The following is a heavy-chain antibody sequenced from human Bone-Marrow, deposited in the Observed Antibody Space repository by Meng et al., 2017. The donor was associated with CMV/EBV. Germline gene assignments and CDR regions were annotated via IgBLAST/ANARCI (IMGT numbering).Heavy chain of an antibody. J-gene: IGHJ6*02. CDR3: AKAQGSYYPIYGMDV. V-gene: IGHV3-11*01. CDR1: GFTFSDYY. Sequence: GESLKISCAASGFTFSDYYMSWIRQAPGKGLEWVSYISSSGSTIYYADSVKGRFTISRDNAKNSLYLQMNSLRAEDTAVYYCAKAQGSYYPIYGMDVWGQGTTVTVSS. D-gene: IGHD1-26*01. CDR2: ISSSGSTI.